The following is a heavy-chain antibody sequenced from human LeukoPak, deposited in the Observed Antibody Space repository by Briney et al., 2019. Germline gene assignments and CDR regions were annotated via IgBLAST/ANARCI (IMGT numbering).Heavy chain of an antibody. CDR2: IYFSGST. J-gene: IGHJ3*02. D-gene: IGHD2-2*02. CDR3: AREMAVAGPYTFDI. Sequence: SETLSLTCTVSGTSINNYYWSWFRQPAGKGLEWIGRIYFSGSTNYNPSPKSRITMSLDTSKNQFSLNLRFVTAADTAVYFCAREMAVAGPYTFDIWGQGTEVTVSS. CDR1: GTSINNYY. V-gene: IGHV4-4*07.